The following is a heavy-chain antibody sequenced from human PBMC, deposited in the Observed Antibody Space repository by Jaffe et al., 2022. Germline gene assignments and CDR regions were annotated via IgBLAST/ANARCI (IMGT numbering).Heavy chain of an antibody. Sequence: QVQLVESGGGVVQPGGSLRLSCAASGFTFSSYGMHWVRQAPGKGLEWVAFIRYDGSNKYYADSVKGRFTISRDNSKNTLYLQMNSLRAEDTAVYYCAKDQRHSSSSRWGFVFDYWGQGTLVTVSS. CDR2: IRYDGSNK. D-gene: IGHD6-6*01. V-gene: IGHV3-30*02. J-gene: IGHJ4*02. CDR3: AKDQRHSSSSRWGFVFDY. CDR1: GFTFSSYG.